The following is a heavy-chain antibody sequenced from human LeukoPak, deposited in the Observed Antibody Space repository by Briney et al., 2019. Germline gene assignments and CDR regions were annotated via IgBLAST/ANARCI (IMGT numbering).Heavy chain of an antibody. CDR3: VRTNGGTYYDY. Sequence: GGSLRLSCAASGLIFTDYDLHWVRQPPGKGLEWVSVFGIAGDTYYADSVKGRFTISRDVAKNSLYLQMNNLRAGDTAVYYCVRTNGGTYYDYWSQGTLVTVSS. CDR1: GLIFTDYD. D-gene: IGHD1-26*01. J-gene: IGHJ4*02. V-gene: IGHV3-13*01. CDR2: FGIAGDT.